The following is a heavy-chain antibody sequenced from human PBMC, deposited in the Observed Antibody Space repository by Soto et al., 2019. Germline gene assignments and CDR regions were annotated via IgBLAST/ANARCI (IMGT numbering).Heavy chain of an antibody. D-gene: IGHD5-12*01. CDR2: INTYNGMT. Sequence: QVKLVQSGGEVKKPGASVAVSCKASGYTFINYHITWVRQAPGQGLEWMAWINTYNGMTDYAQKFQGRVTMTRDTSTSTAYMELRNLGSDATAVYFCAKSPRGEMATDWGQGTLVTVSS. CDR3: AKSPRGEMATD. J-gene: IGHJ4*02. V-gene: IGHV1-18*01. CDR1: GYTFINYH.